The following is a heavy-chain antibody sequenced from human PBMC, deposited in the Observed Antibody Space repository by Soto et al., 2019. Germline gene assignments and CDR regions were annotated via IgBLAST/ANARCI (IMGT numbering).Heavy chain of an antibody. CDR2: IHYSGST. V-gene: IGHV4-39*01. J-gene: IGHJ4*02. CDR1: GGSIIGSSYY. CDR3: ARQESSSSWYPGTFYQ. D-gene: IGHD6-13*01. Sequence: PSETLSLTCTVSGGSIIGSSYYWGWIRQPPGKGLEWFGSIHYSGSTYYNPSLKSRVTISVDTSQNQFSLELSSVTASDTAVYYCARQESSSSWYPGTFYQWGQGTLVTVSS.